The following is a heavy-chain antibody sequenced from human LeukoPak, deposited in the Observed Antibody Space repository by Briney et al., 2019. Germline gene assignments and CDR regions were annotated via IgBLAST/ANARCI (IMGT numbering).Heavy chain of an antibody. CDR2: IYSGGST. D-gene: IGHD6-6*01. CDR1: GFTFSNAW. CDR3: ARLFSGGYSSSSSFDY. V-gene: IGHV3-66*01. J-gene: IGHJ4*02. Sequence: GGSLRLSCAASGFTFSNAWMSWVRQAPGKGLEWVSVIYSGGSTYYADSVKGRFTISRDNSKNTLYLQMNSLRAEDTAVYYCARLFSGGYSSSSSFDYWGQGTLVTVSS.